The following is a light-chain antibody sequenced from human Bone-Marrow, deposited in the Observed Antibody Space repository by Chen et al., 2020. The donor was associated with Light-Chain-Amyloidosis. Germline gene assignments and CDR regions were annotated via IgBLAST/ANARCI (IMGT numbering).Light chain of an antibody. CDR1: NIAAKI. J-gene: IGLJ3*02. CDR2: DDS. Sequence: SYVLTQAPSVSVAPGQTARITCGGQNIAAKIVHWYQQRPGQTPVLVLYDDSDRPSGIPERCSGSTSGRAAWLTISRVEAGDGAEYYCQVDDSSSDHDWVFGGGTRLSVL. V-gene: IGLV3-21*02. CDR3: QVDDSSSDHDWV.